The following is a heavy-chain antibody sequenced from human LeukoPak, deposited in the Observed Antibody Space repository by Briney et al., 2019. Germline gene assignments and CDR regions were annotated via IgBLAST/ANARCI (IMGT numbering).Heavy chain of an antibody. CDR2: IIPIFGTA. CDR1: GYTFTSYG. V-gene: IGHV1-69*13. J-gene: IGHJ3*02. CDR3: ASHSSSWYGDAFDI. Sequence: SVKVSCKASGYTFTSYGISWVRQAPGQGLEWMGGIIPIFGTANYAQKFQGRVTITADESTSTAYMELSSLRSEDTAVYYCASHSSSWYGDAFDIWGQGTMVTVSS. D-gene: IGHD6-13*01.